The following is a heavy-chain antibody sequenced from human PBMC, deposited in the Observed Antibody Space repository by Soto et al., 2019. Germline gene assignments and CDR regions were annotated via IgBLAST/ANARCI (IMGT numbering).Heavy chain of an antibody. J-gene: IGHJ6*03. CDR1: GYTFTSYY. Sequence: QVQLVQSGAEVKKPGASVKVSCKASGYTFTSYYMHWVRQAPGQGLEWMGIINPSGGSTSYAQKVKGRVTMTRDTSTSTVYMQLSSLRSEDTAVYYCARDPFYGDYKYYYYYMDVWGKGTTVTVS. CDR3: ARDPFYGDYKYYYYYMDV. V-gene: IGHV1-46*03. D-gene: IGHD4-17*01. CDR2: INPSGGST.